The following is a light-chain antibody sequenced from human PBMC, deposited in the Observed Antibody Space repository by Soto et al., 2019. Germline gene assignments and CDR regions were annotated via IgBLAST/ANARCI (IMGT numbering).Light chain of an antibody. CDR3: GAWDTSLSGGREV. J-gene: IGLJ3*02. V-gene: IGLV1-51*01. CDR2: DNN. CDR1: SSNIGNNY. Sequence: QSVLTQPPSVSAAPGQRVSISCSGNSSNIGNNYVSWYQQFPGTAPRLLIYDNNQRPSGIPARFSGSKSGTSATLDITGLQTGDEADFYCGAWDTSLSGGREVFGGGTKLTVL.